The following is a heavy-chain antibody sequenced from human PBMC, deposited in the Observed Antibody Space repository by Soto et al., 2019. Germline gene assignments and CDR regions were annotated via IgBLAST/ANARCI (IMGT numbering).Heavy chain of an antibody. D-gene: IGHD3-10*01. CDR2: IYPGDSDT. CDR1: GYIFSDYW. V-gene: IGHV5-51*01. CDR3: ARHRMEFYPMDV. Sequence: ESLKISCKVSGYIFSDYWIGWVRQMPGKGLEWMGIIYPGDSDTRYSPSFQGQVTISADKSISTAYLQWSSLKASDTAIYYWARHRMEFYPMDVWGQGNTVTVSS. J-gene: IGHJ6*02.